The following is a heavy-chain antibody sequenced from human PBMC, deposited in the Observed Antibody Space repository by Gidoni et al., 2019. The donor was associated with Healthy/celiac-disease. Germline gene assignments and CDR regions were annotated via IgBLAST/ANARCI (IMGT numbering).Heavy chain of an antibody. CDR3: ARDSGYDLGGGFDY. Sequence: QVQLVQSGAEVKKPGSSVKVSCKASGGTFSSYTISWVRQAPGQGLEWMGRIIPILGIANYAQKFQGRVTITADKSTSTAYMELSSLRSEDTAVYYCARDSGYDLGGGFDYWGQGTLVTVSS. CDR1: GGTFSSYT. CDR2: IIPILGIA. J-gene: IGHJ4*02. V-gene: IGHV1-69*08. D-gene: IGHD5-12*01.